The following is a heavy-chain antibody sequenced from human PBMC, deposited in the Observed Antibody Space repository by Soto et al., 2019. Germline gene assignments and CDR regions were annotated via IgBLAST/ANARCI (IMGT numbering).Heavy chain of an antibody. CDR3: ARGPAYYYGSGSEYYYYGMDV. D-gene: IGHD3-10*01. CDR2: INPNSGGT. J-gene: IGHJ6*02. Sequence: QVQLVQSGAEVKKPGASVKVSCKASGYTFTGYYMHWVRQAPGQGLEWMGWINPNSGGTNYAQKFQGWVTMTRDTSISTAYMELSRLRSDDTAVYYCARGPAYYYGSGSEYYYYGMDVWGQGTTVTVSS. V-gene: IGHV1-2*04. CDR1: GYTFTGYY.